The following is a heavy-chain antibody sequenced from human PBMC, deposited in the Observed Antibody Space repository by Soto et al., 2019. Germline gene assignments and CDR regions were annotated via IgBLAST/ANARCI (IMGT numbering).Heavy chain of an antibody. V-gene: IGHV1-18*04. D-gene: IGHD6-13*01. CDR3: ARFVVADDYYYYGMDV. J-gene: IGHJ6*02. CDR1: GYTFTSYG. CDR2: ISAYNGNT. Sequence: QVQLVQSGAEVKKPGASVKVSCKASGYTFTSYGISWVRQAPGQGLEWMGWISAYNGNTNYVQKLQGRVTMTTDTSTSTAYMELRSLRSDDTAVYYCARFVVADDYYYYGMDVWGQGTTVTVSS.